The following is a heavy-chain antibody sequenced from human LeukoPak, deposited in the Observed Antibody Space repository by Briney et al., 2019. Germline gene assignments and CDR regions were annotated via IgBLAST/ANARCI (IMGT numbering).Heavy chain of an antibody. CDR1: GFTFSAYG. J-gene: IGHJ3*01. Sequence: GGTLRLSCAASGFTFSAYGMSWVRQSPGQGLDWVSGISANGSITFYARSVRGRFTISRDNSKNTLYLLMNSLRADDTAVYYCARGQHRWDYSHNLMSFWGQGTLVTVSS. CDR2: ISANGSIT. CDR3: ARGQHRWDYSHNLMSF. V-gene: IGHV3-23*01. D-gene: IGHD4-11*01.